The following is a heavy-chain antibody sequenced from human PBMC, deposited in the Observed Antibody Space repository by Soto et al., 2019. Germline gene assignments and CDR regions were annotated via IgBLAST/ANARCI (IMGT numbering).Heavy chain of an antibody. V-gene: IGHV3-33*01. CDR2: IWDDGSKK. CDR3: VRDGPGTTIYDY. CDR1: GFIFSGCG. J-gene: IGHJ4*02. D-gene: IGHD1-1*01. Sequence: QVQLVESGGGVVQPGRSLRLSCAASGFIFSGCGMHWVRQAPGKGLEWVAVIWDDGSKKYYADFVKGRFTISRDNSKNTLYLQMNSLRGDDTAVYSCVRDGPGTTIYDYWGQGTLVTVPS.